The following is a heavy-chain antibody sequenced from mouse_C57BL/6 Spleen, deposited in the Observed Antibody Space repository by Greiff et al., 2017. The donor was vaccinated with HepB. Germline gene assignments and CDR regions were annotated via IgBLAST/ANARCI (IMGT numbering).Heavy chain of an antibody. CDR2: IYPGDGDT. CDR1: GYAFSSSW. Sequence: QVQLQQSGPELVKPGASVKISCKASGYAFSSSWMNWVKQRPGKGLEWIGRIYPGDGDTNYNGKFKGKATLTADKSSSTAYMQLSSLTSEDSAVYFCASQIYYDYGYFDYWGQGTTLTVSS. D-gene: IGHD2-4*01. J-gene: IGHJ2*01. V-gene: IGHV1-82*01. CDR3: ASQIYYDYGYFDY.